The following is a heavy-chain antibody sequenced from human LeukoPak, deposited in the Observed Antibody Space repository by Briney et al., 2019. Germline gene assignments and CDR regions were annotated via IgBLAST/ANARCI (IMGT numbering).Heavy chain of an antibody. CDR2: INPSGGST. V-gene: IGHV1-46*01. CDR1: GYTFTSYY. D-gene: IGHD4-23*01. J-gene: IGHJ5*02. Sequence: ASVKVSCTASGYTFTSYYMHWVRQAPGQGLEWMGIINPSGGSTSYAQKFQGRVTMTRDMSTSTDYMELSSLRSEDTAVYYCARDNSVEDTAWWFDPWGQGTLVTVSS. CDR3: ARDNSVEDTAWWFDP.